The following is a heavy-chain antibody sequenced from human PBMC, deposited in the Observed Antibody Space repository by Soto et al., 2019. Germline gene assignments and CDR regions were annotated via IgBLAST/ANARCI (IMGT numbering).Heavy chain of an antibody. J-gene: IGHJ6*02. CDR1: GFTFSTYW. V-gene: IGHV3-7*05. CDR3: ARDWGAPGRGSALGYYYHFGMDV. CDR2: IKVDGSEA. D-gene: IGHD3-16*01. Sequence: EVQLVESGGGLVQPGGSLRLSCAASGFTFSTYWMNWVRQAPGKGLEWVANIKVDGSEAYYVDSVKGRFTISRDNAKNSLYLDMNSLRGEDTAVYYCARDWGAPGRGSALGYYYHFGMDVWGQGTTVTVPS.